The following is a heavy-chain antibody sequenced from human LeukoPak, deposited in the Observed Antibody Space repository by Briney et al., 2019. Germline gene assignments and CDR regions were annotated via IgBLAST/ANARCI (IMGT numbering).Heavy chain of an antibody. CDR1: GFTFSDYY. V-gene: IGHV3-11*04. CDR3: ARETLIKYSSGWVGAAFDI. J-gene: IGHJ3*02. D-gene: IGHD6-19*01. Sequence: GGSLRLSCAVSGFTFSDYYMSWIRQAPGKGLELVSYINSSGSTIYYADSVKGRFTISRDNAKNSLYLQMNSLRAEDTAVYYCARETLIKYSSGWVGAAFDIWGQGTMVTVSS. CDR2: INSSGSTI.